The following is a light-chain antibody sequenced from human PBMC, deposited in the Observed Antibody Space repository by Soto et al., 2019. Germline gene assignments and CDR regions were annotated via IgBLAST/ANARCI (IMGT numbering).Light chain of an antibody. V-gene: IGKV3-11*01. CDR1: QSVSSY. J-gene: IGKJ1*01. Sequence: EIVLTQSPATLSLSPGERATLSCRASQSVSSYLAWYQQKPGQAPRLLIYDASNRATGIPARFSGSGSGTDFTITISSLEPEVFAVYYCQQRSNWWTFGQGTKVEIK. CDR3: QQRSNWWT. CDR2: DAS.